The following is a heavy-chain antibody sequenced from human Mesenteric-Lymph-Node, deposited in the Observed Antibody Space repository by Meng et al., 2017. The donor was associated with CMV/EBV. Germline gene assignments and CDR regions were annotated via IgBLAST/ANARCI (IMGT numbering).Heavy chain of an antibody. CDR1: GFTFSSYD. CDR2: SSGSGTSI. CDR3: ANMVYALSFDS. J-gene: IGHJ4*02. V-gene: IGHV3-48*03. D-gene: IGHD2-8*01. Sequence: GGSLSLSCAASGFTFSSYDMNWVRQAPGKGLEWISYSSGSGTSIHYAESGTGRFTISRDNAKNSVYLEMNSLRADDTAVYYCANMVYALSFDSWGQGTLVTVSS.